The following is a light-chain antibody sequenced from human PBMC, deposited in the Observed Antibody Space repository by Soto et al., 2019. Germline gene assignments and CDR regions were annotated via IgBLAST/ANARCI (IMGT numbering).Light chain of an antibody. J-gene: IGKJ3*01. CDR2: DAS. CDR1: QSVRNN. Sequence: EIVMTQSPATLSVSPGERATLSCRASQSVRNNLAWYQQRPGQAPRLLIYDASTRATGVTPRFSGSGSGTEFTLTICSLQSEDFALYYCQQYNDWPPFTFGPGTKVDIK. CDR3: QQYNDWPPFT. V-gene: IGKV3-15*01.